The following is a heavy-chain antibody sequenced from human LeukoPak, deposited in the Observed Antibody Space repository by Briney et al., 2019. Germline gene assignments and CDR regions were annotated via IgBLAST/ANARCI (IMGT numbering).Heavy chain of an antibody. V-gene: IGHV4-34*01. J-gene: IGHJ4*02. Sequence: PSETLSLTCAVYGGSFSGYYWSWIRQPPGKGLEWIGEINHSGSTNYNPSLKSRVPISVDTSKNQFSLKLSLVTAADTAVYFCATGGGLAVSHIWGQGTLVTVS. CDR3: ATGGGLAVSHI. CDR2: INHSGST. CDR1: GGSFSGYY. D-gene: IGHD5/OR15-5a*01.